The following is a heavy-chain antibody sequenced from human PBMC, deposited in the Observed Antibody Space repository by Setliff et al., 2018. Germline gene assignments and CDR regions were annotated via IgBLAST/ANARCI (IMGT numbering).Heavy chain of an antibody. CDR3: AKDQAKRGYSSSRLGEY. CDR2: IRYDGSNK. J-gene: IGHJ4*02. CDR1: GFTLSSYG. D-gene: IGHD6-13*01. Sequence: QPGGSLRLSCAASGFTLSSYGMHWVRQAPGKGLEWVAFIRYDGSNKYYADSVKGRFTISRDNSKNTLYLQMNSLRAEDTAVYYCAKDQAKRGYSSSRLGEYWGQGTLVTVSS. V-gene: IGHV3-30*02.